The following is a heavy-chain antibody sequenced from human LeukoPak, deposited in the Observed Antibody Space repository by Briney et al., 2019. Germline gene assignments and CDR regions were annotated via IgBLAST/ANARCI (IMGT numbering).Heavy chain of an antibody. CDR2: IESDGSRT. J-gene: IGHJ4*02. CDR3: ARVFAPNKAFDY. CDR1: GFTFGTYA. V-gene: IGHV3-74*01. Sequence: GGSLRLSCAASGFTFGTYALHWVRQAPGKGLVWVSRIESDGSRTSYADSVKGRFTISRDNAKNTLYLQMNSLRAEDTAVYYCARVFAPNKAFDYWGQGTLVTVSS. D-gene: IGHD3-9*01.